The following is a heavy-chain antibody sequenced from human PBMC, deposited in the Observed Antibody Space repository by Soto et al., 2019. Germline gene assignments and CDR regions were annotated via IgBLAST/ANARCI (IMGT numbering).Heavy chain of an antibody. V-gene: IGHV4-61*08. CDR2: IYYSGST. J-gene: IGHJ3*02. D-gene: IGHD3-10*01. Sequence: SETLSLTCTVSGDSISSGGYYWSWIRQHPGKGLEWIGYIYYSGSTYYNPSLKSRVTISVDTSKNQFSLKLSSVTAADTAVYYCARVWGGAFDIWGQGTMVTVSS. CDR3: ARVWGGAFDI. CDR1: GDSISSGGYY.